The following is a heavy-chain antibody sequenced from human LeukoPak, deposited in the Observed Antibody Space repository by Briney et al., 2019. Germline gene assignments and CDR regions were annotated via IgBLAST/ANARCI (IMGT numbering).Heavy chain of an antibody. V-gene: IGHV3-48*02. J-gene: IGHJ4*02. D-gene: IGHD4-23*01. Sequence: GGSLRLSCAASGFTFSSYSMHWVRQAPGKGLEWVSYISSSGSTIYYADSVKGRFTISRDNAKNSLYLQMNSLRDEDTAVYYCAGRLGGVYYGGLYYFDYWGQGTLATVSS. CDR3: AGRLGGVYYGGLYYFDY. CDR1: GFTFSSYS. CDR2: ISSSGSTI.